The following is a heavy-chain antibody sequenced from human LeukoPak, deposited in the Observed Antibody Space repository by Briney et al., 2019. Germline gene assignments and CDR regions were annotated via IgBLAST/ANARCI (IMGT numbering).Heavy chain of an antibody. CDR1: GGSITSSNW. V-gene: IGHV4-4*02. Sequence: PSETLSLTCAVSGGSITSSNWWSWVRQPPGKGLEWIGEVYHSGYTNYNPSLKSQVTISVDKSKNHFSLKLSSVTAADTAVYYCARETPAVMTPKAVAFDIWGPGTMVTVSS. CDR2: VYHSGYT. D-gene: IGHD4-23*01. J-gene: IGHJ3*02. CDR3: ARETPAVMTPKAVAFDI.